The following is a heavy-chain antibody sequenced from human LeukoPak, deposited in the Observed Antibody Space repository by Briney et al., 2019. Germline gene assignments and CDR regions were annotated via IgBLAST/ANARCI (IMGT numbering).Heavy chain of an antibody. V-gene: IGHV3-73*01. CDR2: IRSKANSYAT. Sequence: GGSLRLSCAASGFTFSGSAMHWVRQASGKGLEWVGRIRSKANSYATAYAASVKGRFTISRDDSKNTAYLQMNSLRAEDTAVYYCAKVTYGSGTYGAFDSWGQGTLVTVSS. D-gene: IGHD3-10*01. CDR3: AKVTYGSGTYGAFDS. J-gene: IGHJ4*02. CDR1: GFTFSGSA.